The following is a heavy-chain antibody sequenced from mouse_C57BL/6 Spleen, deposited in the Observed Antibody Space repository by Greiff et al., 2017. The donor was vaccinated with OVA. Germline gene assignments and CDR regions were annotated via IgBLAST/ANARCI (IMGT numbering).Heavy chain of an antibody. CDR3: TTTLYGSSYDYAMDY. CDR2: VDPENGDT. V-gene: IGHV14-4*01. D-gene: IGHD1-1*01. CDR1: GFNIKDDY. Sequence: VQLQQSGAELVRPGASVKLSCTASGFNIKDDYMHWVKQRPEQGLEWIGWVDPENGDTEYASKFQGKATITADTSSNTAYLLLIILTSKDTAVYYCTTTLYGSSYDYAMDYWGQGTSVTVSS. J-gene: IGHJ4*01.